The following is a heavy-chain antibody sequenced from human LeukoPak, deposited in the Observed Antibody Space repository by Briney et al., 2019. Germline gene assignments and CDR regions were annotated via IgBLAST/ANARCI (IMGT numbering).Heavy chain of an antibody. D-gene: IGHD6-19*01. CDR1: AGSISSYY. J-gene: IGHJ6*02. V-gene: IGHV4-59*01. CDR3: ARGGGWTPNYYYGMDV. Sequence: PSETLSLTCTVSAGSISSYYWSWIRQPPGKGLEWIGYIYYSGSTNYNPSLKSRVTISVDTSKNQFSLKLSSVTAADTAVYYCARGGGWTPNYYYGMDVWGQGTTVTVSS. CDR2: IYYSGST.